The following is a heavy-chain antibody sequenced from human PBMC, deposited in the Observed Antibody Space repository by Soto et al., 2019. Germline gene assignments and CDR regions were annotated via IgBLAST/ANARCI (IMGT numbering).Heavy chain of an antibody. D-gene: IGHD2-15*01. CDR3: ARERDSFDD. Sequence: QVQLVESGGGVVQPGTSLRLSCAASGFTFSGYAMHWVRQAPGKGLEWVAFISYDGSDKFYADSVKGRFTISRDNSKNTLFLQMNSLRAEDTAVYYCARERDSFDDWGQGTLDTVSS. J-gene: IGHJ4*02. CDR1: GFTFSGYA. V-gene: IGHV3-30-3*01. CDR2: ISYDGSDK.